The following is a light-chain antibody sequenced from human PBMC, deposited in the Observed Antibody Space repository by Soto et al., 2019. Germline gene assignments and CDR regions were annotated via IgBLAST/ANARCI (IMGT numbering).Light chain of an antibody. V-gene: IGKV2-28*01. Sequence: DIVMTQSPLSLPVTPGEPASISCRSSQSLLHSNGYNYLDWYLQKPGQSPQLLIHLGSNRASGVPDRFSGSGSGTDFTLKSSRVEAEDVGVYYCMQALQTPAFGGGTKVEIK. CDR1: QSLLHSNGYNY. J-gene: IGKJ4*01. CDR2: LGS. CDR3: MQALQTPA.